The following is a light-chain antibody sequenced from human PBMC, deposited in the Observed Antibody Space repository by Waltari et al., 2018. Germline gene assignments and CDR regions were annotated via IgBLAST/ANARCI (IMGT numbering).Light chain of an antibody. Sequence: EIVLTKSPATLSLSPGERATLSCRASQSVSSTLAWYQQNPGQAPRLLIYGASSRATGIPDRFTGSGSGTDFTLTISSLEPEDFAVYYCQQYNNWPLTFGPGTKLDI. CDR2: GAS. J-gene: IGKJ3*01. CDR1: QSVSST. V-gene: IGKV3-15*01. CDR3: QQYNNWPLT.